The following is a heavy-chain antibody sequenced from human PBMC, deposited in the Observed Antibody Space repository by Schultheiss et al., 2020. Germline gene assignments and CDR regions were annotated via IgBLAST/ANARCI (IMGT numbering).Heavy chain of an antibody. Sequence: GGSLRLSCAASGFTFSVYDMHWVRQAPGKGLEWVAVISYDGSNKYYADSVKGRFTISRDNSKNTLYLQMNSLRAEDTAVYYCASGAAGTGRAVPFDYWGQGTLVTVSS. V-gene: IGHV3-30*03. J-gene: IGHJ4*02. CDR1: GFTFSVYD. D-gene: IGHD6-13*01. CDR3: ASGAAGTGRAVPFDY. CDR2: ISYDGSNK.